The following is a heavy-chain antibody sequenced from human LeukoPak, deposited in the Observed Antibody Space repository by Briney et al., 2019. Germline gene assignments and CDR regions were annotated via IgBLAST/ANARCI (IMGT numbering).Heavy chain of an antibody. J-gene: IGHJ4*02. Sequence: GGSLRLSCAASGFSFSNYWMSWVRQVPGRGLERVSSIRPSGDNTYYGDSVKGRFTISRDNSKNTVYLQMNSLRAEDTAVYYCAKDMNHDYDDYGFDYWGQGTPVTVSS. CDR1: GFSFSNYW. CDR3: AKDMNHDYDDYGFDY. D-gene: IGHD4-17*01. CDR2: IRPSGDNT. V-gene: IGHV3-23*01.